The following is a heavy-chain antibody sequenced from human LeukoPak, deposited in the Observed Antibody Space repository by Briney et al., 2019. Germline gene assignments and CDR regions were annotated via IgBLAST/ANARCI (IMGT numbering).Heavy chain of an antibody. V-gene: IGHV4-30-4*08. Sequence: SQTLSLTCTVSGGSISSGDYYWSWIRQPPGKGLEWIGYIYYSGSTYYNSSLKSRVTISVDTSKNQFSLKLSSVTAADTAVYYCAREFYGSGSGPLKYFDYWGQGTLVTVSS. CDR1: GGSISSGDYY. CDR2: IYYSGST. CDR3: AREFYGSGSGPLKYFDY. D-gene: IGHD3-10*01. J-gene: IGHJ4*02.